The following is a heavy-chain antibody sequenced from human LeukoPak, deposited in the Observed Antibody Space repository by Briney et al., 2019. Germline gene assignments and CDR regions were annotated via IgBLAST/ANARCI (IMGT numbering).Heavy chain of an antibody. CDR3: ARHGREGYCTTTSCYYDGYWFDP. Sequence: GESLKISCKGSGYNFTTYWIVWVRQMPGKGLEWMGIIYPGDSDTRYSPSFQGQVTISADKSISTAYLQWSSLKASDTAMYYCARHGREGYCTTTSCYYDGYWFDPWGQGTLVTVSS. J-gene: IGHJ5*02. V-gene: IGHV5-51*01. D-gene: IGHD2-2*01. CDR1: GYNFTTYW. CDR2: IYPGDSDT.